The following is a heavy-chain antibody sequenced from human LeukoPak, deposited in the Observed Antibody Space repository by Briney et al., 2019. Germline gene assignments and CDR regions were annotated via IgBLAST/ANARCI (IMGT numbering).Heavy chain of an antibody. Sequence: ASVKVSCNASGYTFTSYDINWVRQATGQGLEWMGWISAYNGHTNYAQKLQGRVTMTTDTSTSTAYMELRSLRSDDTAVYYCARGFPNRYYYDSSGYYGYYFDYWGQGTLVTVSS. CDR2: ISAYNGHT. D-gene: IGHD3-22*01. CDR3: ARGFPNRYYYDSSGYYGYYFDY. V-gene: IGHV1-18*01. J-gene: IGHJ4*02. CDR1: GYTFTSYD.